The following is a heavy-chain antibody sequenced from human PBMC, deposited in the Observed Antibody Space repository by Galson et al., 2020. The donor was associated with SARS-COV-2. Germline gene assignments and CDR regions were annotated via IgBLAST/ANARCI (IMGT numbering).Heavy chain of an antibody. CDR2: IYHSGST. V-gene: IGHV4-4*02. CDR1: GGPISSSNW. D-gene: IGHD3-22*01. J-gene: IGHJ4*02. Sequence: SETLSLTCAVSGGPISSSNWWSWARQPPGKGLEWIGEIYHSGSTNYNPSLKSRVTISVDKSKNQFSLKLSSVTAADTAVYYCARGPQYDSSGYYYVYWGQGTLVTVSS. CDR3: ARGPQYDSSGYYYVY.